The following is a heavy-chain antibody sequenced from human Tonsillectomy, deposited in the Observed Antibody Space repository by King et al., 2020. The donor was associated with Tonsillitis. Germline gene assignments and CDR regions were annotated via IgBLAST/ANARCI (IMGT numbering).Heavy chain of an antibody. V-gene: IGHV3-48*01. CDR1: GFNFNNYA. Sequence: VQLVESGGGLVQPGGSLRLSCAASGFNFNNYAMNWVRQVPRKGLEWLSYISRTSTTIYNADSVKGRFTISRDNANKSLYLQMDSLRADDTAIYYCVRDGTGAYFDYWGRGTLVSVSS. D-gene: IGHD7-27*01. CDR2: ISRTSTTI. J-gene: IGHJ4*02. CDR3: VRDGTGAYFDY.